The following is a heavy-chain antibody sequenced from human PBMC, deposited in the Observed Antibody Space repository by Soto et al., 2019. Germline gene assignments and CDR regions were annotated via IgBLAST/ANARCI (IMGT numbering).Heavy chain of an antibody. Sequence: EVQLVGSGGGLVQPGGSLGLSCEVSASTFSDNFIDWVGQAPGKGLEWVGRSRDKAHSYTTEYAASVKGRFTISRDDSRNSLYLQMNSLKTEDTAVYYCAGNLAYGGGYTFDYWGQGTLVTVSS. CDR1: ASTFSDNF. CDR3: AGNLAYGGGYTFDY. V-gene: IGHV3-72*01. CDR2: SRDKAHSYTT. D-gene: IGHD2-21*01. J-gene: IGHJ4*02.